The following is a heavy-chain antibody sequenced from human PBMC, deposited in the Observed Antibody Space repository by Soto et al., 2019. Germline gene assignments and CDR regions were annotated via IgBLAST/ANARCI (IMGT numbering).Heavy chain of an antibody. CDR3: ARDYGIAVFPSYYYYYGMDV. V-gene: IGHV1-46*01. J-gene: IGHJ6*02. D-gene: IGHD6-19*01. Sequence: APVKVSCKASGYTFTSYYMPWVRHAPGQGIAWMGIINPSGGSTSYAQKFQGRVTMTRDTSTSTVYMELSSLRSEDTAVYYCARDYGIAVFPSYYYYYGMDVWGQGTTVTVSS. CDR2: INPSGGST. CDR1: GYTFTSYY.